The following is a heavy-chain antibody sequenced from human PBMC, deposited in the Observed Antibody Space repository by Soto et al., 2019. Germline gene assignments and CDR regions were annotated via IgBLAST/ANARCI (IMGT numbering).Heavy chain of an antibody. CDR2: IGTSYGSP. CDR3: ARAASCSAGVCYHFGY. CDR1: GFAFSSYA. Sequence: EVQLLESGGGLVQRGGSLRLSCAASGFAFSSYAMSWVRQAPGKGLEWVSAIGTSYGSPYYAASVKGRFTIPRDNSKNILFLQMDSPRAEDTAMYFCARAASCSAGVCYHFGYCGQGALVTVSS. J-gene: IGHJ4*02. D-gene: IGHD2-15*01. V-gene: IGHV3-23*01.